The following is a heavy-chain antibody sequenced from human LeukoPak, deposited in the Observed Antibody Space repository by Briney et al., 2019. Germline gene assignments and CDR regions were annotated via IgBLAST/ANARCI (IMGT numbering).Heavy chain of an antibody. D-gene: IGHD6-19*01. CDR1: GFTFSSYS. CDR3: ATGIAVAGTVDY. J-gene: IGHJ4*02. Sequence: KSGGSLRLSCAASGFTFSSYSMNWVRQAPGKGLEWVSSISSSSYIYYADSVKGRFTISRDNAKNSLYLQMNSLRAEDTAVYYCATGIAVAGTVDYWGQGTLVTVSS. CDR2: ISSSSYI. V-gene: IGHV3-21*01.